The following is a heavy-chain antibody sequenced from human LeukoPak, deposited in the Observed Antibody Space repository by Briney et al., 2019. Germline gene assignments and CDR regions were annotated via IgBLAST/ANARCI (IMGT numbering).Heavy chain of an antibody. CDR3: AKDLGSYYYYGMDV. CDR1: GFTFDDYA. D-gene: IGHD3-10*01. CDR2: ISLNSGSI. V-gene: IGHV3-9*01. Sequence: GGSLRLSCAASGFTFDDYAMHWVRQAPGKGLEWVSGISLNSGSIGYADSVKGRFTISRDNAKNSLYLQMNSLRAEDTALYYCAKDLGSYYYYGMDVWGQGTTVTVSS. J-gene: IGHJ6*02.